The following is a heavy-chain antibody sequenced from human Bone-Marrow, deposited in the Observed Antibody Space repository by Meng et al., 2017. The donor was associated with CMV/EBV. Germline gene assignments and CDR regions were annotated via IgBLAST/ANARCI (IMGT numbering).Heavy chain of an antibody. V-gene: IGHV3-30*02. CDR3: ARDAGDYEYGMDV. Sequence: GESLKISCAASGFTFSSYSMNWVRQAPGKGLEWVAFIRYDGSNKYYADSVKGRFTISRDNSKNTLYLQMNSLRAEDTAVYYCARDAGDYEYGMDVWGQGTTVTVSS. CDR1: GFTFSSYS. CDR2: IRYDGSNK. J-gene: IGHJ6*02.